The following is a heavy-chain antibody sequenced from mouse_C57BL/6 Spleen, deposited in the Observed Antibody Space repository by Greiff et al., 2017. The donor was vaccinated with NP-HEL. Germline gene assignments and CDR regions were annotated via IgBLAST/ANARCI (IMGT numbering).Heavy chain of an antibody. J-gene: IGHJ2*01. D-gene: IGHD1-1*01. V-gene: IGHV1-26*01. CDR3: ARRESTEGYYFDY. CDR1: GYTFTDYY. CDR2: INPNNGGT. Sequence: VQLQQSGPELVKPGASVKISCKASGYTFTDYYMNWVKQSHGKSLEWIGDINPNNGGTSYNQKFKGKATLTVDKSTSTAYMELRSLTSEDSAVYYCARRESTEGYYFDYWGQGTTLTVSS.